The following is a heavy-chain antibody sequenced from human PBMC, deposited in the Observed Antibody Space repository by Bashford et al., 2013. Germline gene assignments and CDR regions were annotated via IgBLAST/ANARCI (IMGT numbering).Heavy chain of an antibody. J-gene: IGHJ4*02. CDR3: AREWPSTTYFDY. CDR2: IKPNNGDT. D-gene: IGHD1-1*01. V-gene: IGHV1-2*02. Sequence: WVRQAPGQGLEWMGLIKPNNGDTNYAQNFEGRVTITSDTSATTVYMEVRSLRSGDTAVYFCAREWPSTTYFDYWGRGTLVTVSS.